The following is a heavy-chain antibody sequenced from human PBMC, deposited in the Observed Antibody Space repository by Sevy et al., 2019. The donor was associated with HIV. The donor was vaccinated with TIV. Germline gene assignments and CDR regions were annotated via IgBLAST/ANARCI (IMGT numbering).Heavy chain of an antibody. D-gene: IGHD3-22*01. V-gene: IGHV3-48*03. CDR2: ISSSGSTI. CDR3: ARDLPLPYYYDSSGWDAFDI. J-gene: IGHJ3*02. CDR1: GFTFSSYE. Sequence: GGSLRLSCAASGFTFSSYEMNWVRQAPGKGLEWVSYISSSGSTIYYADSVKGRFTISRDNAKNSLYLQMNSLRAEETAVYYCARDLPLPYYYDSSGWDAFDIWGQGTMVTVSS.